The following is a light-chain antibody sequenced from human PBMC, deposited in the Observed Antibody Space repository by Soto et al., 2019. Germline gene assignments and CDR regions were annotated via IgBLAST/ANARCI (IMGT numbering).Light chain of an antibody. V-gene: IGKV3-15*01. CDR1: QAISSN. CDR2: GAS. J-gene: IGKJ4*01. Sequence: EIVMTQSPATLSVSRGERATLSCRANQAISSNLAWYQQKPGQAPRLLIYGASTRATDIPDRFSGSGSGTEFTLTISSRQSEDFAVYYCQHYNNLIGTFGGGTKVEIK. CDR3: QHYNNLIGT.